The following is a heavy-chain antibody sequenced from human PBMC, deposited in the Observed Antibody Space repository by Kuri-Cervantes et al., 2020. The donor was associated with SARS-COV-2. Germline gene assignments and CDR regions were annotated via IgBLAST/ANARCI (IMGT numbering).Heavy chain of an antibody. Sequence: GESLKISCVPSGFTFSGYDMHWVRQAPGKGLEWVAFIRYDGSDKYYADSVKGRFTISRDSSKNTLYLQMSSLRAEDTAVYYCAKGSASWASYIDNWGQGTLVTVSS. J-gene: IGHJ4*02. D-gene: IGHD2-2*01. CDR1: GFTFSGYD. CDR3: AKGSASWASYIDN. V-gene: IGHV3-30*02. CDR2: IRYDGSDK.